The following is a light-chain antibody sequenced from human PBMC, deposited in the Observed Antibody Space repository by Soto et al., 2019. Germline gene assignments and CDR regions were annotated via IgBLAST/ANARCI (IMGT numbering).Light chain of an antibody. V-gene: IGLV1-44*01. CDR1: SSNIGSET. Sequence: QSVLTQPPSASGTPGQRVTISCSGSSSNIGSETVNWYQQVPGTAPKLLIYANNQRPSGVPDRFSVSKSGTSASLAIGGLQSEDEADYYCAAWDDSLKGWVFGGGTKSPS. CDR2: ANN. J-gene: IGLJ3*02. CDR3: AAWDDSLKGWV.